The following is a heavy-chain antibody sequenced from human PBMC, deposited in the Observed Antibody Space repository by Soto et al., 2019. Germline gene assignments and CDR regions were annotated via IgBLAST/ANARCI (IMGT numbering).Heavy chain of an antibody. Sequence: EVQLLESVGGLVQPGGSRRLSWAASGFSFRNYAMSLVSQAPGKGLERISTLTGSSSNSYYADSVKGRFAISRDNSRNTLYLQMNSLPAEDKAVYYCANGRDTYGLLTHDYWGQGTLVTVSS. CDR1: GFSFRNYA. CDR2: LTGSSSNS. D-gene: IGHD5-18*01. CDR3: ANGRDTYGLLTHDY. V-gene: IGHV3-23*01. J-gene: IGHJ4*02.